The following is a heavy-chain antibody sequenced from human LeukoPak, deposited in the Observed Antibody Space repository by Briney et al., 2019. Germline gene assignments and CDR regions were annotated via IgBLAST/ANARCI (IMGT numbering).Heavy chain of an antibody. V-gene: IGHV3-7*01. Sequence: GGSLRLSCAASGFSFSDCWMSGVRRARGEGLEGVAYMKRDGSGKYCGDCVRGRFTVSRDNDKNTVYVQMNSVRGEDRAVYYCGSDPPWAAIHYWGQGTLVTVSS. CDR3: GSDPPWAAIHY. J-gene: IGHJ4*02. CDR2: MKRDGSGK. CDR1: GFSFSDCW. D-gene: IGHD6-13*01.